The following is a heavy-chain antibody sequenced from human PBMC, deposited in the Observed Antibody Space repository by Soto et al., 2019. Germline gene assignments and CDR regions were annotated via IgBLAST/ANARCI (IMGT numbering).Heavy chain of an antibody. J-gene: IGHJ4*02. CDR3: AGLRGYAGSPIDY. V-gene: IGHV4-61*01. CDR2: ISYSGNT. D-gene: IGHD2-15*01. CDR1: GGSVSSGSYY. Sequence: SETLSLTCTVSGGSVSSGSYYWSWIRQPPGKGLEWIGYISYSGNTNYNPSLKSRVTMSVDTPKNQFSLRLSSVTTADTAVYYCAGLRGYAGSPIDYWGQGTLVTVSS.